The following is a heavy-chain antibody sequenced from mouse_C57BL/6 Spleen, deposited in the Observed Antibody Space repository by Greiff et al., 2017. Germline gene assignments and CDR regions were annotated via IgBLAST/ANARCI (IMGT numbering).Heavy chain of an antibody. CDR3: ARSGSDYAMDY. CDR1: GYAFTNYL. D-gene: IGHD1-1*01. CDR2: INPGSGGT. V-gene: IGHV1-54*01. Sequence: QVQLKQSGAELVRPGTSVKVSCKASGYAFTNYLIEWVKQRPGQGLEWIGVINPGSGGTNYNEKFKGKATLTADKSSSTAYMQLSSLTSEDSAVYFCARSGSDYAMDYWGQGTSVTVSS. J-gene: IGHJ4*01.